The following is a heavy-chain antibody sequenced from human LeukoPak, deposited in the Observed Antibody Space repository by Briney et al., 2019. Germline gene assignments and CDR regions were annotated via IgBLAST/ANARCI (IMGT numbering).Heavy chain of an antibody. V-gene: IGHV5-51*01. CDR2: IYPGDSDT. CDR3: ARLLAVAGIRFDP. J-gene: IGHJ5*02. D-gene: IGHD6-19*01. Sequence: GESLKISCKGSGYSFTSYWIGWVRQMPGKGLEWMGIIYPGDSDTRYSPSFQGQVTISADKSISTAYLQWSSLKASDTAVYYCARLLAVAGIRFDPWGQGTLVTVSS. CDR1: GYSFTSYW.